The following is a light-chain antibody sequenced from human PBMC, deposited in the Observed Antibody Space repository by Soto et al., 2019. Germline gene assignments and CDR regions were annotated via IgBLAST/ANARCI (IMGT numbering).Light chain of an antibody. V-gene: IGKV3-20*01. CDR3: QQYGSSPQT. J-gene: IGKJ1*01. CDR1: QSVSSSY. CDR2: GAS. Sequence: ELVLTQSPGTLSLSPGERATLTCRASQSVSSSYLGWYQQKLGQAPRLLIYGASSRATGIPDRFSGSGSGTDFTLTISRLEPEDFAVYYCQQYGSSPQTFGQGTKV.